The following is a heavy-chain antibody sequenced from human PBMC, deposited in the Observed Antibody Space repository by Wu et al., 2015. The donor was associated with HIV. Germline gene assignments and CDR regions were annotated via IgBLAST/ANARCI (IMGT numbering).Heavy chain of an antibody. J-gene: IGHJ6*03. D-gene: IGHD5-12*01. CDR1: GGSFSNHA. Sequence: QVQLVQSGAEVKKPGSSVKVSCKTSGGSFSNHAISWVRQAPGQGLEWMGRIIPLFGASNSAQRFQDRVTITADRSTSTAYMELSSLRSADTAIYYCARGRYSGYDSPRVYYYYMDVWGLGTTVIVSS. CDR2: IIPLFGAS. V-gene: IGHV1-69*13. CDR3: ARGRYSGYDSPRVYYYYMDV.